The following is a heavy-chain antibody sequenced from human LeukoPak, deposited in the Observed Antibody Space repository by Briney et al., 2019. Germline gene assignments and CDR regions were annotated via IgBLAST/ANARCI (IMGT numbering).Heavy chain of an antibody. V-gene: IGHV3-23*01. CDR3: AKGLEPSGSYLWYFDL. CDR2: ISGSGGST. CDR1: GFTFSSYA. D-gene: IGHD1-26*01. Sequence: PGGSLRLSCAASGFTFSSYAMSWVRQAPGKGLEWVSAISGSGGSTYYADSVKGRFTISRDNSKNTLYLQMNSLRAEDTAVYYCAKGLEPSGSYLWYFDLWGRGTLVTVSS. J-gene: IGHJ2*01.